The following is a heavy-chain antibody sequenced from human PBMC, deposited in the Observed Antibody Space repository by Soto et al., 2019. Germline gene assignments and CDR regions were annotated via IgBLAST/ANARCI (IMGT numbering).Heavy chain of an antibody. CDR3: ARDQGYLDY. J-gene: IGHJ4*02. V-gene: IGHV3-7*01. Sequence: EVQLVESGGCLVHPGGSLRLSCSASRFTFSKYWMSWVRQAPGKGPGWVANISPAGSEKVYVGSVNGRFTISRDNAENSLFLKMNSLRDEDAAVHYCARDQGYLDYWGQGAPVTVSS. CDR2: ISPAGSEK. D-gene: IGHD3-16*02. CDR1: RFTFSKYW.